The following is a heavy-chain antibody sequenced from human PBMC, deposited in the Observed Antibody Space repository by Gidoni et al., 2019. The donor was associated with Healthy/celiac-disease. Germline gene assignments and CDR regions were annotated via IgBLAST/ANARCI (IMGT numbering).Heavy chain of an antibody. V-gene: IGHV4-34*01. D-gene: IGHD6-6*01. CDR3: ARAGVLRRSSRAFDI. CDR2: INHSGST. J-gene: IGHJ3*02. CDR1: GGSFSGYY. Sequence: HVQLQQWGAGLLKPSETLSLTCAVYGGSFSGYYWSWIRQPPGKGLEWIGEINHSGSTNYNPSLKSRVTISVDTSKNQFSLKLSSVTAADTAVYYCARAGVLRRSSRAFDIWGQGTMVTVSS.